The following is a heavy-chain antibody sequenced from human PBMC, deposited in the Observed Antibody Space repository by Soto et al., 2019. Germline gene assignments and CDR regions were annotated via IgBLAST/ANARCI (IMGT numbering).Heavy chain of an antibody. CDR3: VIAYRTSSFDY. CDR2: IETSDSVT. Sequence: EVQLMESGGGLVQPGGSLRLSCSASGFTFNNYALSWVRQAPGRGLEWVSRIETSDSVTYYSDSVRGRFTISRDNSKNTLSLHLHVLSAEDTAMYYCVIAYRTSSFDYWGQGTLVTVSS. V-gene: IGHV3-23*05. CDR1: GFTFNNYA. D-gene: IGHD3-16*01. J-gene: IGHJ4*02.